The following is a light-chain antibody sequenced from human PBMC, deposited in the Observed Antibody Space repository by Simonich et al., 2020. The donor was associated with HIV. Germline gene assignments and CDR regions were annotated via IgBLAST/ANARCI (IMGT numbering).Light chain of an antibody. CDR2: LGA. J-gene: IGKJ4*01. CDR1: QRLFHINAYNY. CDR3: MQALQTPLT. Sequence: DIVMTQSPLSLPVTPGEPASISWKSSQRLFHINAYNYVEWYLQKPGQSPQLLIYLGASRAAGVPDRFSGSRSGTDFTLKITRVEAEDVGVYYCMQALQTPLTFGGGTKVEIK. V-gene: IGKV2-28*01.